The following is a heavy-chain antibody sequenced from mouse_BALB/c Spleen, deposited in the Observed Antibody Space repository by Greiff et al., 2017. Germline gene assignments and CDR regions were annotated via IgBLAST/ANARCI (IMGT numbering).Heavy chain of an antibody. D-gene: IGHD2-1*01. J-gene: IGHJ1*01. V-gene: IGHV1-55*01. CDR1: GYNFTSYW. Sequence: QVQLQQPGAELVKPGTSVKLSCKASGYNFTSYWINWVKLRPGQGLEWIGDIYPGSGSTNYNEKFKSKATLTVDTSSSTAYMQLSSLASEDSALYYCARYGNYGDWYFDVWGAGTTVTVSS. CDR2: IYPGSGST. CDR3: ARYGNYGDWYFDV.